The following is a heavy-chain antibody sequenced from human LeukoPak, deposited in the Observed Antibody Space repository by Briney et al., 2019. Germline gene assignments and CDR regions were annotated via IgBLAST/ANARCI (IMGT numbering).Heavy chain of an antibody. CDR2: IYSGGST. J-gene: IGHJ4*02. V-gene: IGHV3-66*01. Sequence: SGRSLRLSCAASGFTVSSNYMSWVRQAPGKGLEWVSVIYSGGSTYYADSVKGRFTISRDNSKNTLYLQMNSLRAEDTAVYYCARDRGGWLDYWGEGTLVTVSS. CDR1: GFTVSSNY. D-gene: IGHD6-19*01. CDR3: ARDRGGWLDY.